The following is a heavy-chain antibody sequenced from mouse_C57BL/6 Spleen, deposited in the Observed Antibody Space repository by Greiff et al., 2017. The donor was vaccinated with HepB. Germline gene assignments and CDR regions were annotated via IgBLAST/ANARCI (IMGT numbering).Heavy chain of an antibody. Sequence: VQLQQPGAELVMPGASVKLSCKASGYTFTSYWMHWVKQRPGQGLEWIGEIDPSDSYTNYNQTFKGKSTLTVDKSSSTAYMQLSSLTSEDSAVYYCARVHYYGSSYSWFAYWGQGTLVTVSA. CDR2: IDPSDSYT. CDR1: GYTFTSYW. J-gene: IGHJ3*01. D-gene: IGHD1-1*01. V-gene: IGHV1-69*01. CDR3: ARVHYYGSSYSWFAY.